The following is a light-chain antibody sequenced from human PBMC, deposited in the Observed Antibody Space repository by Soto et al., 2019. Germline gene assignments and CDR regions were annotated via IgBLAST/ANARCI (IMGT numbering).Light chain of an antibody. V-gene: IGLV2-14*01. CDR2: DVS. J-gene: IGLJ3*02. CDR3: NSYTRSAWV. Sequence: QSALTQPASVSGSPGQSVTISCTGTNSDVGSYDRVSWYQKHPGKAPKVMIYDVSTRPSGVPDRFSGSKSGNTAYLTISGLQAEDEADYYCNSYTRSAWVFGGGTKVTVL. CDR1: NSDVGSYDR.